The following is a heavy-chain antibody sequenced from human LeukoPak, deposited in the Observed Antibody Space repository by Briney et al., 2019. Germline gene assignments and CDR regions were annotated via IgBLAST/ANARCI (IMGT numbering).Heavy chain of an antibody. J-gene: IGHJ4*02. CDR3: ARGYYYDSRTYYFDY. CDR2: IYYSGST. CDR1: GGSISSYY. D-gene: IGHD3-22*01. V-gene: IGHV4-59*01. Sequence: SETLSLTCTVSGGSISSYYWSWIRQPPGKGLEWIGYIYYSGSTNYNPSLKSRVTISVDTSKNQFSLKLSSVTAADTAVYYCARGYYYDSRTYYFDYWGQGPWSPSPQ.